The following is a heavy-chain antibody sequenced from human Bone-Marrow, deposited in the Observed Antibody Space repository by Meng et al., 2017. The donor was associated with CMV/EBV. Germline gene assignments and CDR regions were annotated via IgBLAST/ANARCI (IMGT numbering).Heavy chain of an antibody. V-gene: IGHV3-15*04. CDR1: EFTFSNAR. D-gene: IGHD1-26*01. J-gene: IGHJ4*02. Sequence: GGSLRLSCAASEFTFSNARMSWVRQAPGKGLEWVGRIESKSGGGTADYGAPVKGRFTISRDDSKNALYLQIDSLKSEDTAMYYCSTIGLGGSYSLDYWGQGTLVTVSS. CDR3: STIGLGGSYSLDY. CDR2: IESKSGGGTA.